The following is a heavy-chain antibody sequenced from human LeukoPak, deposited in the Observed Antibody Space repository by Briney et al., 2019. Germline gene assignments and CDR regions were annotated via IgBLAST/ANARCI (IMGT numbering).Heavy chain of an antibody. CDR2: IYYSGST. CDR3: ARDKNEWYFDL. V-gene: IGHV4-59*01. J-gene: IGHJ2*01. Sequence: SETLSLTCTVSGGSISSYYWSWIRQPPGKGLEWIGYIYYSGSTNYNPSLKSRVTISVDTSKNQFSLKLSSVTAADTAVYYCARDKNEWYFDLWGRGTLVTVSS. D-gene: IGHD2/OR15-2a*01. CDR1: GGSISSYY.